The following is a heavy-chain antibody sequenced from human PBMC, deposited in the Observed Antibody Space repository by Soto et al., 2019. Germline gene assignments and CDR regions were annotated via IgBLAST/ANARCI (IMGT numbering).Heavy chain of an antibody. V-gene: IGHV5-51*01. CDR3: ARDLASPGGYFDWLSPRKGPYGMDV. J-gene: IGHJ6*02. CDR1: GYSFTSYW. CDR2: NYPGDSDT. D-gene: IGHD3-9*01. Sequence: PGESLKISCKGSGYSFTSYWIGWVRQMPGKGLEWVWINYPGDSDTRYSPSFQGQVTISADKSISTAYLQWSSLKASDTAMYYCARDLASPGGYFDWLSPRKGPYGMDVWGQGTTVTVSS.